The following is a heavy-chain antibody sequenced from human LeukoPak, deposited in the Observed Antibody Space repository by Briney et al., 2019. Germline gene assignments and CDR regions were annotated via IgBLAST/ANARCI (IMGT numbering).Heavy chain of an antibody. CDR2: ISGSGGST. D-gene: IGHD5-18*01. Sequence: GGPLRLSCAASGFTFSSYAMSWVRQAPGKGLEWVSAISGSGGSTYYADSVKGRFTISRDNSKNTLYLQMNSLRAEDTAVYYCAKGYSYGRYYFDYWGQGTLVTVSS. V-gene: IGHV3-23*01. CDR3: AKGYSYGRYYFDY. J-gene: IGHJ4*02. CDR1: GFTFSSYA.